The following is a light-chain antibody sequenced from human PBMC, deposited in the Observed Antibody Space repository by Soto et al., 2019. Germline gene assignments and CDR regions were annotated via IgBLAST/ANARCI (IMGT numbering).Light chain of an antibody. CDR2: WAS. Sequence: DIVMTQSPDSLAVSLGERATINCKSSQAVVYSTSSQSYLAWYQQKPGQPPKLLIYWASTRESGVPDRFSGSGSGTDFTLTISSLQAEDVAVYYCQQYYDTPYTVGQGTKVDIK. J-gene: IGKJ2*01. CDR3: QQYYDTPYT. V-gene: IGKV4-1*01. CDR1: QAVVYSTSSQSY.